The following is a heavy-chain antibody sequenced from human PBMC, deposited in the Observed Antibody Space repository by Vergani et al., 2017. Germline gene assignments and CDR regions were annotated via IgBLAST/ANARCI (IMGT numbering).Heavy chain of an antibody. CDR3: ARGYCSSTSCYAIENWFDP. CDR1: GYTFTSYG. D-gene: IGHD2-2*01. J-gene: IGHJ5*02. Sequence: QVQLVQSGAEVKKPGASVKVSCKASGYTFTSYGISWVRQAPGQGLEWMGWISAYNGNTNYAQKLQGRVTMTTDTSTSTDYMELRSLRSDDTAVYYCARGYCSSTSCYAIENWFDPWGQGTLVTVSS. V-gene: IGHV1-18*01. CDR2: ISAYNGNT.